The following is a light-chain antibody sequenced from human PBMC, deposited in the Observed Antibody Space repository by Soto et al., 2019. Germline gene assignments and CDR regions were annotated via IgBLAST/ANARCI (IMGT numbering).Light chain of an antibody. CDR2: WAS. Sequence: DIVMTQSPDSLAVSLGERATINCKSSQSVLYSSNNKNYLAWYQHKPGQPPKLLIYWASTRESGVPDRFSGSGSGTDFTLTISSLQAEDVAVYYCQQYYSTSGTFGPGTKVDIK. J-gene: IGKJ3*01. CDR3: QQYYSTSGT. CDR1: QSVLYSSNNKNY. V-gene: IGKV4-1*01.